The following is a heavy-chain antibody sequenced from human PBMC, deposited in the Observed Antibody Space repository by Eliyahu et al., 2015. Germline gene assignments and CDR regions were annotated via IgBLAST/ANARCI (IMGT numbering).Heavy chain of an antibody. J-gene: IGHJ4*02. CDR1: GFSLSTSGVG. V-gene: IGHV2-5*02. CDR2: IYWDDDK. D-gene: IGHD1-7*01. Sequence: QITLKESGPTLVKPTQTLTLTCTFXGFSLSTSGVGVGWIRQPPGKXLEWLALIYWDDDKRYSPSLKSRLTITKDTSKNQVVLTMTNMDPVDTATYYCAHRRLTGTTAWGFDYWGQGTLVTVSS. CDR3: AHRRLTGTTAWGFDY.